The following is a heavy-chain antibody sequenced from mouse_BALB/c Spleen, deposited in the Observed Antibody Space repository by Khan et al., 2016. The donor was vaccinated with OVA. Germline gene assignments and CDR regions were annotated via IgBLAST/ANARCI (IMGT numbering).Heavy chain of an antibody. CDR1: GFTIKDYY. J-gene: IGHJ3*01. D-gene: IGHD2-1*01. CDR2: LDPENGNT. Sequence: VQLQQSGAELVRPGALVKLSCKASGFTIKDYYMVWVKQRPEQGLEWIGWLDPENGNTVYDPKFQAKASITADTSSNTAYLQLSSLTSEDTAVYYCVRRGYGNYWFAYWGQGTLVTVSA. CDR3: VRRGYGNYWFAY. V-gene: IGHV14-1*02.